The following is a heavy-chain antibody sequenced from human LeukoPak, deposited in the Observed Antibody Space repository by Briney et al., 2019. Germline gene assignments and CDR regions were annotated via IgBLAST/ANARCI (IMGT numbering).Heavy chain of an antibody. Sequence: GGSLRLSCAASGFTFSSYGMHWVRQAPGKGLEWVAVIWYDGSNKYHADSVKGRFTISRDNSKNTLYLQMNSLRAEDTAVYYCARDPGSSGWYTYYYYGMDVWGQGTTVTVSS. V-gene: IGHV3-33*01. D-gene: IGHD6-19*01. CDR1: GFTFSSYG. J-gene: IGHJ6*02. CDR2: IWYDGSNK. CDR3: ARDPGSSGWYTYYYYGMDV.